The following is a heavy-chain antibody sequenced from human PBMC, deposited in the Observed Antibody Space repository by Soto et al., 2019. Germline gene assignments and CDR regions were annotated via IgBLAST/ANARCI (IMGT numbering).Heavy chain of an antibody. CDR1: GGTFSSYT. D-gene: IGHD3-22*01. J-gene: IGHJ4*02. Sequence: QVQLVQSGAEVKKPGSSVKVSCKASGGTFSSYTISWVRQAPGQGLEWMGRIIPILGIANYAQKFQGRVTIXXDXSXTTAYMELSSLRSEDTAVYYCARALPYDSSGYHFDYWGQGTLVTVSS. V-gene: IGHV1-69*02. CDR2: IIPILGIA. CDR3: ARALPYDSSGYHFDY.